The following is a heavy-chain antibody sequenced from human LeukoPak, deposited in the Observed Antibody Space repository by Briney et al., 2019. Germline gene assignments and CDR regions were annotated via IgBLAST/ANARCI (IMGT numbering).Heavy chain of an antibody. V-gene: IGHV4-59*01. D-gene: IGHD2-21*01. CDR3: ARVDTHCYSGLCWLDS. Sequence: PSEPLSLTCTVSDRSIYGYYWTWIRQATGKGLEFIAHVYYTGTPTYNLSLRNRVFISVDTSRNQFSLKFNYVTPADTAVYYCARVDTHCYSGLCWLDSWGQGTVVTVSS. CDR1: DRSIYGYY. CDR2: VYYTGTP. J-gene: IGHJ5*01.